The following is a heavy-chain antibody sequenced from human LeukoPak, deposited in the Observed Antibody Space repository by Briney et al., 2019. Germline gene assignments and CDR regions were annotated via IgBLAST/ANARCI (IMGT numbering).Heavy chain of an antibody. D-gene: IGHD2-15*01. V-gene: IGHV3-53*01. Sequence: GGSLRLSCAASGFTVSRNYMSWVRQAPGKGLEWVSVIYSDGRTFYAGSVKGRFTISRDDPKNTLYLQMNSLRAEDTAVYYCASDCSGGSCYPPFDYWGQGTLVTVSS. CDR3: ASDCSGGSCYPPFDY. J-gene: IGHJ4*02. CDR1: GFTVSRNY. CDR2: IYSDGRT.